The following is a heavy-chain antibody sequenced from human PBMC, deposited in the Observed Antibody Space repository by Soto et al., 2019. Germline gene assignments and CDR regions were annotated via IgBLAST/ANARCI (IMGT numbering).Heavy chain of an antibody. CDR1: GGSISSYY. CDR2: IYYSGST. Sequence: SETLSLTCTVSGGSISSYYWSWIRQPPGKGLEWIGYIYYSGSTNYNPSLKSRVTISVDTSKNQFSLKLSSVTAADTAVYYCARESPPPSYYYDSSGYYFDYWGQGTLVTVSS. V-gene: IGHV4-59*01. D-gene: IGHD3-22*01. CDR3: ARESPPPSYYYDSSGYYFDY. J-gene: IGHJ4*02.